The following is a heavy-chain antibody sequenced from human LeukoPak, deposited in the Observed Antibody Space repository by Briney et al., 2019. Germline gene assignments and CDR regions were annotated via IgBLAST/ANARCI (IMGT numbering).Heavy chain of an antibody. J-gene: IGHJ5*02. D-gene: IGHD2-21*01. Sequence: GGSLRLSCAASGFTVSNNYMSWVRRAAGKGLEWVALIYSAGGTYYADSVKGRFTISRDNSKNTLHLQMNSLRAEDTAIYYCVRNSGELGAWGQGTLVTVSS. CDR2: IYSAGGT. CDR1: GFTVSNNY. V-gene: IGHV3-53*01. CDR3: VRNSGELGA.